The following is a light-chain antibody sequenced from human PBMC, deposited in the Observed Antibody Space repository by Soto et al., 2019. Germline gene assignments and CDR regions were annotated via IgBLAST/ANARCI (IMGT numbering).Light chain of an antibody. CDR2: DIN. Sequence: QSALAQPASVSGSPGHSITISCTGTSRDVGNYIFVSWYRQHPGKAPKLMIYDINNRPSGVSNRFSGSKSGNTASLTISGLQAEEEADYYCVSYTTSASYVFGTGTKVTVL. J-gene: IGLJ1*01. CDR1: SRDVGNYIF. V-gene: IGLV2-14*01. CDR3: VSYTTSASYV.